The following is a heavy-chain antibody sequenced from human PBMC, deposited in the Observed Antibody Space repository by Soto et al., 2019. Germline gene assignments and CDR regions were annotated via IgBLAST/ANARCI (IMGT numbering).Heavy chain of an antibody. Sequence: QVQLQESGPGLVKPSQTLSLTCTVSGASINSGGYYWSWIRQLPGKGLEWIGYIYFSGSTYYNPSLESRVTISVDTSKNQFSLKLSSVTAADTAVYYCARVWTYYDFWSGSMSFRGMDVWGQGTTVTVSS. V-gene: IGHV4-31*03. J-gene: IGHJ6*02. CDR3: ARVWTYYDFWSGSMSFRGMDV. CDR1: GASINSGGYY. D-gene: IGHD3-3*01. CDR2: IYFSGST.